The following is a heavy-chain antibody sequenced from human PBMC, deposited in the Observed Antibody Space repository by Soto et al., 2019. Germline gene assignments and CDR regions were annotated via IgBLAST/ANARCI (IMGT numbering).Heavy chain of an antibody. J-gene: IGHJ4*02. D-gene: IGHD6-13*01. Sequence: SETLSLTCTVSGGSIISGGYYWSWIRQHPGKGLEWIGCMYYSGSTYYNPSLKSRVTISVDTSKNQFSLKLSSVTAADTAVYYCASAPIAAAGTKIDYWGQGTLVTVSS. CDR2: MYYSGST. CDR1: GGSIISGGYY. V-gene: IGHV4-31*03. CDR3: ASAPIAAAGTKIDY.